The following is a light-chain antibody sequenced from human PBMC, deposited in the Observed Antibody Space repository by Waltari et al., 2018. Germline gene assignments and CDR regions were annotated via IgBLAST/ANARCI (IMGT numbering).Light chain of an antibody. CDR2: EVS. CDR1: ISDLAGYTY. CDR3: GSFTATSTYV. V-gene: IGLV2-14*01. J-gene: IGLJ1*01. Sequence: QSALTQPASPSGSPGQSLTISCTPTISDLAGYTYVSCSQQHPGKAPKVIIYEVSNRPSGISNRFSGSKSGSTASLTISGLQAEDEADYYCGSFTATSTYVFGAGTRVTVL.